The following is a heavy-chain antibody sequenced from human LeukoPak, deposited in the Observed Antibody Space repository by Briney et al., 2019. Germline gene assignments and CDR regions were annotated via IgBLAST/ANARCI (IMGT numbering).Heavy chain of an antibody. J-gene: IGHJ4*02. Sequence: ASVKVSCKASGYTFTSYDINWVRQATGQGLEWMGWMNPNSGNTGYAQKFQGRVTITRNTSISTAYMELSSLRSEDTAVYYCPRERRATGGVDYWGQGTLVTVSS. D-gene: IGHD2-8*01. CDR1: GYTFTSYD. CDR2: MNPNSGNT. CDR3: PRERRATGGVDY. V-gene: IGHV1-8*03.